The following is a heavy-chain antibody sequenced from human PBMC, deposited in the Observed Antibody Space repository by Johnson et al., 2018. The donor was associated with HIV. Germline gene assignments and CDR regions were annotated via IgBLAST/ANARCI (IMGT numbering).Heavy chain of an antibody. Sequence: MQLVESGGGLVQPGGSLRLSCAASGFTVTTKYMSWVRQAPGKGLEWVSAISGSGGSTFYADTMKGRFTISRDNSKNTLYLQMNSLRAEDTAVYYCARDRIPYNWNYEGDAFDIWGQGTMVTVSS. D-gene: IGHD1-7*01. J-gene: IGHJ3*02. V-gene: IGHV3-66*01. CDR3: ARDRIPYNWNYEGDAFDI. CDR2: ISGSGGST. CDR1: GFTVTTKY.